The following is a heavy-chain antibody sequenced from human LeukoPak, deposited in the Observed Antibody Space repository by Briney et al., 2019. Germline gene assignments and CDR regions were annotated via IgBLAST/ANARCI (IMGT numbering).Heavy chain of an antibody. J-gene: IGHJ4*02. D-gene: IGHD3-3*01. CDR1: GGSISSYY. CDR3: ARAKIDFWSLFDY. Sequence: SETLSLTCTVSGGSISSYYCSWIRQPPGKGLEWIGYIYYSGSTNYNPSLKSRVTISVDTSKNHFSLKLSSVTAADTAVYYCARAKIDFWSLFDYWGQGTLVTVSS. CDR2: IYYSGST. V-gene: IGHV4-59*01.